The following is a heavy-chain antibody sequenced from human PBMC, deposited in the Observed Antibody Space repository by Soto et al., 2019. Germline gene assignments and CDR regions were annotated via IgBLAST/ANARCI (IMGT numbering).Heavy chain of an antibody. V-gene: IGHV1-69*13. CDR1: GGTFSSYA. D-gene: IGHD6-13*01. CDR2: IIPILGTG. CDR3: ARDLHTQQLAPILRYYGMDV. Sequence: ASVKVSCKASGGTFSSYAISWVRQAPGQGLEWMGGIIPILGTGNYAQKFQGRVTITADESTSTAYMELSSLRSEDTAVYYCARDLHTQQLAPILRYYGMDVWGQGTTVTVSS. J-gene: IGHJ6*02.